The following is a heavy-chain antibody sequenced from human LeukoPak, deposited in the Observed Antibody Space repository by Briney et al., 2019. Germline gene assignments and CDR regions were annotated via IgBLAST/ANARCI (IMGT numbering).Heavy chain of an antibody. CDR2: IYPGDSDT. CDR3: ARPHYDSSGYEFDY. D-gene: IGHD3-22*01. J-gene: IGHJ4*02. V-gene: IGHV5-51*01. CDR1: GYSFSTYW. Sequence: ESLKISCKGSGYSFSTYWIGWVRQMPGKGLEWMGIIYPGDSDTRYSPSFQGQVTISADTSISTAYLHWSSLKASDTAMYYCARPHYDSSGYEFDYWGQGTLVTVSS.